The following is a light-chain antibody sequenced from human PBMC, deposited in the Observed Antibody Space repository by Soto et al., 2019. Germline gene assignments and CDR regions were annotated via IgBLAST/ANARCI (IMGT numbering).Light chain of an antibody. CDR1: NANIGRYS. CDR3: ASWDDNLNGPL. CDR2: SDD. J-gene: IGLJ3*02. Sequence: QPVLTQPPSLSGTPGQRVTISCSGSNANIGRYSLNWYQHFPGTAPKILIYSDDERPSGCPDRFSGSKSGTSASLAISGLQSEDEAEYYCASWDDNLNGPLFGGGNKLTVL. V-gene: IGLV1-44*01.